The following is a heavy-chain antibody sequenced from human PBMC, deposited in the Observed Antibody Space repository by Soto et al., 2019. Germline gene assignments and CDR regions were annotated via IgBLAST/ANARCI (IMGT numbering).Heavy chain of an antibody. D-gene: IGHD3-9*01. Sequence: SETLSLTCTVSGVSISSSSYYWGWIRQPPGKGLEWIGSIYYSGSTYYNPSLKSRVTISVDTSKNQFSLKLSSVTAADTAVYYCAREPSDILTGYYTCGMDVWGQGTTVTVSS. J-gene: IGHJ6*02. CDR2: IYYSGST. CDR1: GVSISSSSYY. V-gene: IGHV4-39*02. CDR3: AREPSDILTGYYTCGMDV.